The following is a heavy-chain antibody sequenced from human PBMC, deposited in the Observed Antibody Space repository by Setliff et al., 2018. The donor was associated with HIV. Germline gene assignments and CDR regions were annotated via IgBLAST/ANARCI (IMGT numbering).Heavy chain of an antibody. V-gene: IGHV4-39*07. D-gene: IGHD4-17*01. Sequence: SETLSLTCSVSGGSISSTSYYWVWIRQPPGKGLEWIGSLYYSGTTYYNPSLKSRITISVDTSKNQFSLKLSSVTAADTAVYYCASTRRGDYADWGQGTLVTVSS. CDR2: LYYSGTT. CDR3: ASTRRGDYAD. CDR1: GGSISSTSYY. J-gene: IGHJ4*02.